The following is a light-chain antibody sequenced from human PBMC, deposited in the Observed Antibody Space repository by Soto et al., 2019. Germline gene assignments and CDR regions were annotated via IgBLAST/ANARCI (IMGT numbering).Light chain of an antibody. Sequence: DIQMTQSPSTLSASVGDTVTVTCRASQSVSGWLAGYRQRPGGAPKLLSYDASSLPRGVPARFSGSGSGTKFTLTIASLQPDDFATYYCQQYETFSGTFGPGTKV. CDR3: QQYETFSGT. V-gene: IGKV1-5*01. J-gene: IGKJ1*01. CDR1: QSVSGW. CDR2: DAS.